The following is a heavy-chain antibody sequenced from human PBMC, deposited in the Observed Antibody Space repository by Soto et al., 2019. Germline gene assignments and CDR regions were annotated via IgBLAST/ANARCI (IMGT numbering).Heavy chain of an antibody. D-gene: IGHD6-19*01. CDR1: GYTFTGYY. V-gene: IGHV1-2*04. CDR2: INPNSGGT. J-gene: IGHJ4*02. Sequence: ASVKVSCKASGYTFTGYYMHWVRQAPGQGLEWMGWINPNSGGTNYAQKFQGWVTMTRDTSISTAYMELSRLRSDDTAVYYCASQPIAVAGTGFDYWGQGTLVTVSS. CDR3: ASQPIAVAGTGFDY.